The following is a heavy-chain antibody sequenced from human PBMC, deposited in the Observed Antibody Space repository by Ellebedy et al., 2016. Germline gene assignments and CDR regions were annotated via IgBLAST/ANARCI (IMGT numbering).Heavy chain of an antibody. CDR3: ARYYSRYYGLDV. CDR2: AQ. V-gene: IGHV4-61*01. J-gene: IGHJ6*02. Sequence: SETLSLTCTVSGGSVGSDNYQWFWIRQPPGKGLEWIGYAQYYNPSLTSRVTISVDVSKNELPLKLTSVTAADTALYYCARYYSRYYGLDVWGQGTTVTVSS. CDR1: GGSVGSDNYQ. D-gene: IGHD2-21*01.